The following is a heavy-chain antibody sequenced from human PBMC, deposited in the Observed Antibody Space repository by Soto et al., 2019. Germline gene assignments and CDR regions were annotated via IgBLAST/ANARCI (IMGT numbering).Heavy chain of an antibody. CDR3: ARLSGYSSGYYYGIDV. CDR2: IHPDDYDS. D-gene: IGHD5-12*01. CDR1: GDSFSNKW. Sequence: PGESLKIACNGSGDSFSNKWIGWVLHMPGRGLEWMGIIHPDDYDSRYTPSFQGQVTISADRSISTTYLQWATLKASDTATYYCARLSGYSSGYYYGIDVWGQGTTVTVSS. J-gene: IGHJ6*02. V-gene: IGHV5-51*01.